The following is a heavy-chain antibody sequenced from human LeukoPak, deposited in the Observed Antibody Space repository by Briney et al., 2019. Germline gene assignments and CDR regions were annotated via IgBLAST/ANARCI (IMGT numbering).Heavy chain of an antibody. CDR1: GGSISSGDYY. CDR2: IYYSGST. Sequence: PSETLSLTCTVSGGSISSGDYYWSWIRQPPGKGLEWIGYIYYSGSTYYNPSLKGRVTISVDTSKNQFSLKLSSVTAADTAVYYCAREVGEYTVTTSEPPYGMDVWGQGTTVTVSS. CDR3: AREVGEYTVTTSEPPYGMDV. V-gene: IGHV4-30-4*01. J-gene: IGHJ6*02. D-gene: IGHD4-11*01.